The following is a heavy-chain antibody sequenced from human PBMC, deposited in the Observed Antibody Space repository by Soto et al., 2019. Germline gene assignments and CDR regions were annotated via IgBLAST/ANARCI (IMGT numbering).Heavy chain of an antibody. CDR2: IYYSGST. Sequence: PSETLSLTCTVSGGSISSYYWSWIRQPPGKGLEWIGYIYYSGSTNYNPSLKSRVTISVDTSKNQFSLKLSSVTAADTAVYYCARHANSSGYRLYYYYYYMDVWGKGTTVTVSS. D-gene: IGHD5-12*01. CDR1: GGSISSYY. CDR3: ARHANSSGYRLYYYYYYMDV. J-gene: IGHJ6*03. V-gene: IGHV4-59*08.